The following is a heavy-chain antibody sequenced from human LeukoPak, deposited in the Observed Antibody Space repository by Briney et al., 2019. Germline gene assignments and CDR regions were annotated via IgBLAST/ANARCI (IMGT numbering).Heavy chain of an antibody. J-gene: IGHJ4*02. D-gene: IGHD3-10*01. V-gene: IGHV1-18*01. CDR2: ISAYNGNT. CDR3: ARDLAVRGVPREVDY. Sequence: ASVKVSCKASGYTFTSYGISWVRHAPGQGLERMGWISAYNGNTNYAQKLQGRVTMTTDTSTSTAYMELRSLRSDDTAVYYCARDLAVRGVPREVDYWGQGTLVTVSS. CDR1: GYTFTSYG.